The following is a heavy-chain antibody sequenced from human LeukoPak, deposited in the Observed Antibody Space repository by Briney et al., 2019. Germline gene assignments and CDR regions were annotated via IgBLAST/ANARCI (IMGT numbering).Heavy chain of an antibody. CDR1: GGSIRSYY. V-gene: IGHV4-59*01. CDR3: AGLYGPGYFDY. CDR2: IYYSGST. Sequence: SETLSLTCTVSGGSIRSYYWSWIRQPPGKGLEWIGYIYYSGSTNYNPSLKSRVTISVDTSKNQFSLKLSSVTAADTAVYYCAGLYGPGYFDYWGQGTLVTVSS. D-gene: IGHD4-17*01. J-gene: IGHJ4*02.